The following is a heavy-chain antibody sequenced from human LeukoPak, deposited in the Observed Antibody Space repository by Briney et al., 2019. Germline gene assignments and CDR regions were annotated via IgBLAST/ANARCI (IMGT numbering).Heavy chain of an antibody. V-gene: IGHV3-33*01. CDR2: IWYDGSNK. J-gene: IGHJ5*02. D-gene: IGHD2-21*02. Sequence: GRSLRLSCAASGFTFSSYGMHWVRQAPGKGLEWVAVIWYDGSNKYYADSVKGRFTTSRDNSKNTLYLQMNSLRAEDTAVYYCARGGSRDSLSNWFDPWGQGTLVTVSS. CDR1: GFTFSSYG. CDR3: ARGGSRDSLSNWFDP.